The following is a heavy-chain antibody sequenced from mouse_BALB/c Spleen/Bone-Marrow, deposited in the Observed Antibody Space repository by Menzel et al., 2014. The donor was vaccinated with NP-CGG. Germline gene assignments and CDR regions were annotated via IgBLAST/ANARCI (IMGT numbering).Heavy chain of an antibody. CDR3: ARPGYYGYQDV. J-gene: IGHJ1*01. CDR1: GYDFSGYW. CDR2: INPDSSTI. Sequence: EVQLQQSGGGLVQPGGSLKLSCAASGYDFSGYWMTWVRQASGKGLEWIGEINPDSSTINYTPSLKDKFIISRDNAKNALYLQMSKVRSEDTALYYCARPGYYGYQDVWGAGTTVTVSS. V-gene: IGHV4-1*02. D-gene: IGHD1-2*01.